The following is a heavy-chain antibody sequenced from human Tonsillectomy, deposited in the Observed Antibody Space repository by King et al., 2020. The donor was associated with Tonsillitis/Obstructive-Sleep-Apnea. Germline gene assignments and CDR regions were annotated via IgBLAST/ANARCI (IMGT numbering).Heavy chain of an antibody. CDR2: MNPNSGDT. J-gene: IGHJ5*02. V-gene: IGHV1-8*01. Sequence: QLVQSGAEVKKPGASVKVSCKASGYSFISYDIIWVRQATGQGLEWMGWMNPNSGDTGYAQKFQGRVTMTRDTSTGTAYVELSSLRFEDTAVYYCATLRGCVHTAMAELSWFDPWGQGTLVTVSS. D-gene: IGHD5-18*01. CDR1: GYSFISYD. CDR3: ATLRGCVHTAMAELSWFDP.